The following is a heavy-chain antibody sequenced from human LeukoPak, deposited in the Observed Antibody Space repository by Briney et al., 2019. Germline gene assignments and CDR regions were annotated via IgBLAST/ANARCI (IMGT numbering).Heavy chain of an antibody. Sequence: PAGSVSLYSSGSRFTVYYYYRKWHPPGPGQGREWVSYISSSGSTIYYADSVKGRFTISGDNAKNSLYLQMNSLRAEDTAVYYCARDEDSWFNYWGQGTLVTVSS. CDR1: RFTVYYYY. D-gene: IGHD6-6*01. CDR3: ARDEDSWFNY. CDR2: ISSSGSTI. V-gene: IGHV3-11*01. J-gene: IGHJ4*02.